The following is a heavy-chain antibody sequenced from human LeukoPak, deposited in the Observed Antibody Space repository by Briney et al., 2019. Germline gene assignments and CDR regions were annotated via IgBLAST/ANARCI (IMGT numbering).Heavy chain of an antibody. CDR2: ISYDGSNK. D-gene: IGHD3-22*01. CDR3: ACEENSSGYSFDY. J-gene: IGHJ4*02. Sequence: GRSLRLSCAASGFTFIRYTMHWVRRAPGKGLEWVAVISYDGSNKYYADSVKGRFTISRDNSKNTLYMQMNSLRAEDTAVYYCACEENSSGYSFDYWGQGTLVTVSS. V-gene: IGHV3-30-3*01. CDR1: GFTFIRYT.